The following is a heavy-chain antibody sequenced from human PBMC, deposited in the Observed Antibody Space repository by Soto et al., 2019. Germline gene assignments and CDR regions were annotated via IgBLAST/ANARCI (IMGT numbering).Heavy chain of an antibody. CDR1: GFTFNNYI. D-gene: IGHD3-22*01. J-gene: IGHJ6*02. CDR2: ISSDGSST. Sequence: QVQLEESGGGAVPPGRSLRLSCSASGFTFNNYIMHWVRQAPGKGLDWVAAISSDGSSTYYAESLKGRFTISRDNSKSTMYLQMDSLRSEDTAVYYCARDPNDSSAYYHHYYYGMDVWGQGTTVTVSS. V-gene: IGHV3-30*04. CDR3: ARDPNDSSAYYHHYYYGMDV.